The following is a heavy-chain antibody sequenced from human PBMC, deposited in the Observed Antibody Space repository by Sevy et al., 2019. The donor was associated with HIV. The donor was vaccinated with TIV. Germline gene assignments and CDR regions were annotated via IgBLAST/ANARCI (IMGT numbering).Heavy chain of an antibody. Sequence: WGSLRLSCAASGFTFSSYGMHWVRQAPGKGLEWVAVISYDGSNKYYADSVKGRFTISRDNSKNTLYLQMNSLRAEDTAVYYCAKASGWDYYYYYGMDVWGQGTTVTVSS. D-gene: IGHD6-19*01. CDR2: ISYDGSNK. CDR1: GFTFSSYG. V-gene: IGHV3-30*18. CDR3: AKASGWDYYYYYGMDV. J-gene: IGHJ6*02.